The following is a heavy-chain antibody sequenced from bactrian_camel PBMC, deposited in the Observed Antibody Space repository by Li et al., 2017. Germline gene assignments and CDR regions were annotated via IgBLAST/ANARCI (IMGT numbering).Heavy chain of an antibody. CDR1: GLTSEINC. D-gene: IGHD3*01. J-gene: IGHJ6*01. Sequence: VQLVESGGGSVEAGGSLRLSCVGSGLTSEINCMGWFRQAPGKAREGIAGIRRDGDEYYADSVKGRFTISQDNAKNIIYLQMNSLTPDDTAMYYCAAGTRIIVGVYCDGITAWGQGTQV. V-gene: IGHV3S55*01. CDR2: IRRDGDE. CDR3: AAGTRIIVGVYCDGITA.